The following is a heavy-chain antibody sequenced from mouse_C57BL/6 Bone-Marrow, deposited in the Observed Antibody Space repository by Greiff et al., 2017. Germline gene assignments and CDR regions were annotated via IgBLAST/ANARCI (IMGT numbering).Heavy chain of an antibody. V-gene: IGHV1-18*01. CDR1: GYTFTDYN. CDR3: ARGDGYYKGGYAMDY. Sequence: VQLKESGPELVKPGASVKIPCKASGYTFTDYNMDWVKQSHGKSLEWIGDINPNNGGTIYNQKFKGKATLTVDKSSSTAYMELRSLTSEDTAVYYCARGDGYYKGGYAMDYWGQGTSVTVPS. CDR2: INPNNGGT. D-gene: IGHD2-3*01. J-gene: IGHJ4*01.